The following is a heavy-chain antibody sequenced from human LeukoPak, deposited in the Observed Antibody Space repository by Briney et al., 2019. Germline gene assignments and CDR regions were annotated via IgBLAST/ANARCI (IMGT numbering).Heavy chain of an antibody. J-gene: IGHJ4*02. Sequence: GASVKVSCKPSGYTFTDSYIHWVRQAPGVGLQWMGWISPNNGDTKYAKDFQDRVTMTRDTPISTAYMELTGLTPDDTAVYYCVRSPIGASAYWGRGTLVTVSS. CDR1: GYTFTDSY. D-gene: IGHD3-10*01. CDR3: VRSPIGASAY. V-gene: IGHV1-2*02. CDR2: ISPNNGDT.